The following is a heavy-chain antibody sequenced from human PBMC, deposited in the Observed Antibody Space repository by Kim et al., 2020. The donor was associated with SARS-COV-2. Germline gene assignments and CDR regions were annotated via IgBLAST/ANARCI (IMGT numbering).Heavy chain of an antibody. CDR3: AADLWDSSGYSRYGFDP. J-gene: IGHJ5*02. Sequence: SVKVSCKASGFTFDSSAMQWVRQARGQRLEWIGWIVVGIGNTNYAQNFQERVTITRDMSTSTVYMELSSLRSEDTAVYYCAADLWDSSGYSRYGFDPWGQATLVTVSS. D-gene: IGHD3-22*01. CDR2: IVVGIGNT. CDR1: GFTFDSSA. V-gene: IGHV1-58*02.